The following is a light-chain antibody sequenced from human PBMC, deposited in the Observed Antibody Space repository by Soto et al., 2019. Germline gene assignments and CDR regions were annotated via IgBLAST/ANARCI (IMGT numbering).Light chain of an antibody. V-gene: IGKV3-20*01. CDR1: QTVISNF. Sequence: EIVLTQSPGTLSLSPGERATLSCRASQTVISNFLAWYQQKPGQAPRLLIYGASSRATGIPDRFSGSGSGTDFTLTISRLEPGDFAVYYCQQYGSSYTFGQGTNLEIK. CDR2: GAS. J-gene: IGKJ2*01. CDR3: QQYGSSYT.